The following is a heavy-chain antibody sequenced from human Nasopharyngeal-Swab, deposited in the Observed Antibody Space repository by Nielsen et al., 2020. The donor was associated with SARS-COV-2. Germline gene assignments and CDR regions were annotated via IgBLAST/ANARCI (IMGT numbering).Heavy chain of an antibody. V-gene: IGHV4-31*03. CDR1: GGSISSGGYY. Sequence: SETLSLTCTVSGGSISSGGYYWSWIRQHPGKGLEWIGYIYYSGSTYYNPSLKSRVTISVDTSKNQFSLKLRSVTAADTAVYYCARLPSSSWFSHGMDVWGQGTTVTVSS. CDR2: IYYSGST. D-gene: IGHD6-13*01. CDR3: ARLPSSSWFSHGMDV. J-gene: IGHJ6*02.